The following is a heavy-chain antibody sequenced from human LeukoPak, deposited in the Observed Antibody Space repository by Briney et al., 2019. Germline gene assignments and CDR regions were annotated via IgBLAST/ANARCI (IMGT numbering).Heavy chain of an antibody. J-gene: IGHJ6*03. V-gene: IGHV3-23*01. Sequence: GGSLRLSCAASGFTFSSYAMSWVRQAPGKGLEWVSAISGSGGSTYYADSVKGRFTISRDNSKNTLYLQMNSLRAEDTAVYYCAKYGYDFWSGYSSYYYYYYMDVWGKGTTVTVSS. CDR3: AKYGYDFWSGYSSYYYYYYMDV. D-gene: IGHD3-3*01. CDR1: GFTFSSYA. CDR2: ISGSGGST.